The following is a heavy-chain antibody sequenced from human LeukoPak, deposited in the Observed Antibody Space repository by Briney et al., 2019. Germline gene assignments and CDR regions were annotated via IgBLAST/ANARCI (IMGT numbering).Heavy chain of an antibody. J-gene: IGHJ4*02. CDR1: GFTFSSDW. CDR2: ISSDGSST. Sequence: GGSLRLSCAASGFTFSSDWMHWVRPAPGKGMVWVSRISSDGSSTSYAGSVRGPFTISRDNAKNTLYLQMNSLRAEDTAVYYCGRALYRGFDYWGQGTLVTVSS. D-gene: IGHD1-26*01. CDR3: GRALYRGFDY. V-gene: IGHV3-74*01.